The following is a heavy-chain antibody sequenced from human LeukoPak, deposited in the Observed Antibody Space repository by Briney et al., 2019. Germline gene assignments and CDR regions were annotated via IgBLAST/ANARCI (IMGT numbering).Heavy chain of an antibody. Sequence: GGSLRLSCAASGFTFSSYEMNWVRQAPGKGLEYVSAISSNGGSTYYANSVKGRFTISRDNSKNTLYLQMGSLRAEDTAVYYCARDLNWETYWGQGTLVSVSS. J-gene: IGHJ4*02. CDR3: ARDLNWETY. CDR2: ISSNGGST. V-gene: IGHV3-64*01. CDR1: GFTFSSYE. D-gene: IGHD7-27*01.